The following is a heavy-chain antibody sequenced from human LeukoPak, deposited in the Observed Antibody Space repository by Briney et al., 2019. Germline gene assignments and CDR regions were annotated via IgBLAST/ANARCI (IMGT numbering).Heavy chain of an antibody. V-gene: IGHV4-34*01. CDR1: GGSFSGYY. CDR3: ARGRGYNSFDY. J-gene: IGHJ4*02. D-gene: IGHD5-24*01. CDR2: INHSGST. Sequence: SETLSLTCAVYGGSFSGYYWSWIRQPPGKGLEWIGEINHSGSTNYNPSLKSRVTISVDTSKNQLSLTLSSVTAADTAVYYCARGRGYNSFDYWGQGTLVTVSS.